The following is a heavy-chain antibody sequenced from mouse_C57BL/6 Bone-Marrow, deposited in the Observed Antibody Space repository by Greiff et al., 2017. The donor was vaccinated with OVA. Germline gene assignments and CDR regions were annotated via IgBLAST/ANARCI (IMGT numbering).Heavy chain of an antibody. CDR1: GFTFSSYA. D-gene: IGHD2-4*01. CDR2: ISDGGSYT. V-gene: IGHV5-4*01. Sequence: EVHLVESGGGLVKPGGSLKLSCAASGFTFSSYAMSWVRQTPEKRLEWVATISDGGSYTYYPDNVKGRFTISRDNAKNNLYLQMSHLKSEDTAMYYCARAIYYDYDEAWFAYWGQGTLVTVSA. CDR3: ARAIYYDYDEAWFAY. J-gene: IGHJ3*01.